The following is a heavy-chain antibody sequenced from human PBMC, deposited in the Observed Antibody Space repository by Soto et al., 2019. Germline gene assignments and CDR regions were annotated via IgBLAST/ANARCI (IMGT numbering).Heavy chain of an antibody. D-gene: IGHD4-17*01. CDR2: IKTSGDTK. CDR1: GFAFGFYE. CDR3: ARDGYGDPYFYYGLDV. J-gene: IGHJ6*02. Sequence: GGSLRLSCAASGFAFGFYEMTWVRQAPGKGLEWVSYIKTSGDTKHYADSVKGRFTISRDNARNSLYLQMNSLRAEDTAVYYCARDGYGDPYFYYGLDVWGQGTTVTVSS. V-gene: IGHV3-48*03.